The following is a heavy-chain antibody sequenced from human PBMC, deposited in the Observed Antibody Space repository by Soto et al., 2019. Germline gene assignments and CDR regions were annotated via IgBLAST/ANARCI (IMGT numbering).Heavy chain of an antibody. CDR2: IIPILGIA. CDR3: ARDLGDGYNNY. D-gene: IGHD5-12*01. V-gene: IGHV1-69*08. CDR1: GSTFSSYT. Sequence: QVQLVQSGAEVKKPGSSVKVSCKASGSTFSSYTISWVRQAPGQGLEWMGRIIPILGIANYAQKFQGRVTITADKSTSTAYMERSSLRAEDTAVYYCARDLGDGYNNYWGQGPLVTVSS. J-gene: IGHJ4*02.